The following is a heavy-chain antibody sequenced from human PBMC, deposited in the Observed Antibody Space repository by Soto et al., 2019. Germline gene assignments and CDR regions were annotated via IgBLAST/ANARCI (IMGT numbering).Heavy chain of an antibody. Sequence: QVQLVQSGAEVKKPGASVKVSCKASGYTFTSHGINWVRQAPGQGLEWMGRISTFNGNTKFAPKFQGRVTMTTDTDTTTVYMELRSLRSNDTAVYYCARERGLTVSTLLGYWGQGTLVTVSS. V-gene: IGHV1-18*01. CDR1: GYTFTSHG. CDR3: ARERGLTVSTLLGY. J-gene: IGHJ4*02. D-gene: IGHD2-21*01. CDR2: ISTFNGNT.